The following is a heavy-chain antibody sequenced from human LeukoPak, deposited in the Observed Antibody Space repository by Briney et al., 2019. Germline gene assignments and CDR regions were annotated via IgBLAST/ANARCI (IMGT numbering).Heavy chain of an antibody. Sequence: ASVKVSCKASGYTFTGYYMHWVRQAPGQGLEWMGRINPNSGGTNYAQKFQGRVTMTRDTSISTAYMELSRLRSDDTAVYYCARVHYDTHDRDGDGYWGQGTLVTVSS. J-gene: IGHJ4*02. D-gene: IGHD3-9*01. CDR3: ARVHYDTHDRDGDGY. CDR1: GYTFTGYY. CDR2: INPNSGGT. V-gene: IGHV1-2*06.